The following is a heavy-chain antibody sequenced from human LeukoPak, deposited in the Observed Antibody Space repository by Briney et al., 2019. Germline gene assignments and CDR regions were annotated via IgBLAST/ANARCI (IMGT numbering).Heavy chain of an antibody. D-gene: IGHD6-19*01. CDR2: INHSGST. V-gene: IGHV4-34*01. CDR1: GGSFSGYY. CDR3: ARTVAGRLDYFDY. J-gene: IGHJ4*02. Sequence: SETLSLTCAVYGGSFSGYYWSWIRQPPGKGLEWIGEINHSGSTNYNPSLKSRVTISVDTSKNQFSLKLSSVTAADTAVYYRARTVAGRLDYFDYWGQGTLVTVSS.